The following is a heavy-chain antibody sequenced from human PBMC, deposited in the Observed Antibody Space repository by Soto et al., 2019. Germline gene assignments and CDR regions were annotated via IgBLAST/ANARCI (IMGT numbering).Heavy chain of an antibody. J-gene: IGHJ4*02. D-gene: IGHD5-12*01. CDR3: VRSREGYNLVADY. V-gene: IGHV3-74*01. Sequence: EAQLVESGGGLVQPGGSLRLSCAASGFTFSGYWMHWVRQAPERGLVWVSRINGDGSTTSYADSVKGRFTISRDNAKNTRYLQMNSLRAEDTAVYSCVRSREGYNLVADYWGQGTLVTVSS. CDR2: INGDGSTT. CDR1: GFTFSGYW.